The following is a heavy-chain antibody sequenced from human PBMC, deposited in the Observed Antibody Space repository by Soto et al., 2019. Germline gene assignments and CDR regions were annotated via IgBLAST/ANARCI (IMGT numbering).Heavy chain of an antibody. D-gene: IGHD3-3*01. J-gene: IGHJ5*02. CDR2: ISAYNGNT. CDR3: ARAHPDYEFWSCYSPNWFDP. CDR1: GYTFTSYG. V-gene: IGHV1-18*01. Sequence: QVPLVQSGAEVKKPGASVKVSCKASGYTFTSYGITWVRQAPGQGLEWMGWISAYNGNTNYAQKLQGRVTVTTDTSTSTAYMELRSLRSDDTGVYYCARAHPDYEFWSCYSPNWFDPWGQGTLVTVSS.